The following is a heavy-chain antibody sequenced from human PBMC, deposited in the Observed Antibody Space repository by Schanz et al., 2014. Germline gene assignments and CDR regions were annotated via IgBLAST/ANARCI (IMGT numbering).Heavy chain of an antibody. Sequence: EVQLVESGGDVVQPGGSLRLSCAATGFIFSDYAMSWVRHAPGKGLEWVSAIAGSGAGAVYADSVQGRFAIFRDRTTLYLQMSSLRLDXXXXXYCTKAVRPEPESIFXXQWGQGTLVTVSA. V-gene: IGHV3-23*04. J-gene: IGHJ1*01. CDR1: GFIFSDYA. CDR3: TKAVRPEPESIFXXQ. CDR2: IAGSGAGA. D-gene: IGHD3-9*01.